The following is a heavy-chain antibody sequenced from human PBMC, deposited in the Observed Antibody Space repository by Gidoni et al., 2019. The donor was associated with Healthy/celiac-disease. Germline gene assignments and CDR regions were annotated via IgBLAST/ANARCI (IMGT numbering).Heavy chain of an antibody. V-gene: IGHV1-69*04. D-gene: IGHD3-22*01. J-gene: IGHJ4*02. Sequence: QVQLVQSGAEVQKPGSSVKVSCKASGGTFSSYAISWVRQAPGQGLEWMGRIIPILGIANYAQKFQGRVTITADKSTSTAYMELSSLRSEDTAVYYCARDLPGYYYDSTGDYWGQGTLVTVSS. CDR1: GGTFSSYA. CDR3: ARDLPGYYYDSTGDY. CDR2: IIPILGIA.